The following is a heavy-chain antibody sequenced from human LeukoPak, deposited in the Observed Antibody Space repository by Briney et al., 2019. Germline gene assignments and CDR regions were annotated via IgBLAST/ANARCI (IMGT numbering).Heavy chain of an antibody. CDR3: ARGPAYYDFWSGYYDPYYYYYYMDV. CDR1: GFTFSSYW. D-gene: IGHD3-3*01. V-gene: IGHV4-34*01. Sequence: GSLRLSCAASGFTFSSYWMSWIRQPPGKGLEWIGEINHSGSTNYNPSLKSRVTISVDTSKNQFSLKLSSVTAADTAVYYCARGPAYYDFWSGYYDPYYYYYYMDVWGKGTTVTVSS. CDR2: INHSGST. J-gene: IGHJ6*03.